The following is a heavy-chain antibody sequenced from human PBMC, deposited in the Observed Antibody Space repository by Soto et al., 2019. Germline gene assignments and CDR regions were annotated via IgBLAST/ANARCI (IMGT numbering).Heavy chain of an antibody. CDR2: TYYRSRWYN. V-gene: IGHV6-1*01. CDR1: GDSVPSNSAA. Sequence: SQTLSLTCAISGDSVPSNSAAWNWIRQSPSGGLEWLGRTYYRSRWYNDYAVSVRSRITINPDTSENQFSLHLNSVTPEDTAVYYCAGTTSLQWYYMDVWGKGTTVTVSS. CDR3: AGTTSLQWYYMDV. D-gene: IGHD1-7*01. J-gene: IGHJ6*03.